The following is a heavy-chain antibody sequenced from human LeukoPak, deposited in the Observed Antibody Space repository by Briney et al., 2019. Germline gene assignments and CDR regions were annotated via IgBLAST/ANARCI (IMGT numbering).Heavy chain of an antibody. CDR2: IYTTGHA. Sequence: SETLSLICTVSTGSINSYYWGWVRQPAGRGLEWIGRIYTTGHADYDPSLQSRVTMSVDTSQKQFSLDLKSVTAADTAAYFCARHGYTASHFFLDYWSQGTPVTVSS. V-gene: IGHV4-4*07. CDR1: TGSINSYY. J-gene: IGHJ4*02. CDR3: ARHGYTASHFFLDY. D-gene: IGHD5-18*01.